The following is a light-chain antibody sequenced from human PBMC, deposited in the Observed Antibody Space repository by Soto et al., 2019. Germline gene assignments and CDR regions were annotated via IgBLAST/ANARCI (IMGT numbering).Light chain of an antibody. V-gene: IGKV1-39*01. CDR2: GAS. J-gene: IGKJ2*01. CDR1: QTISTY. CDR3: QHSFSNPYT. Sequence: DIPMTQSPSSLSASVGDRVTITCRASQTISTYLNWYQHKPGTAPKLLIYGASSLQSGVHSRFSGIGSGTDFTLTINSLQPEDFATYYCQHSFSNPYTFGQGTKLEI.